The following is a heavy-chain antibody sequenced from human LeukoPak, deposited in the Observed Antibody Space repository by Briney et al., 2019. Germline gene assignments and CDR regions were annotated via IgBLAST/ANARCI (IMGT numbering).Heavy chain of an antibody. Sequence: SEALSLTCTVSGGSISSYYWSWIRQPAGKGLEWIGRIYTSGSTNYNPSLKSRVTISVDTSKNQFSLKLSSVTAADTAVYYCAREGYYYGSGSYYWFDYWGQGTLVTVSS. J-gene: IGHJ4*02. CDR1: GGSISSYY. D-gene: IGHD3-10*01. V-gene: IGHV4-4*07. CDR2: IYTSGST. CDR3: AREGYYYGSGSYYWFDY.